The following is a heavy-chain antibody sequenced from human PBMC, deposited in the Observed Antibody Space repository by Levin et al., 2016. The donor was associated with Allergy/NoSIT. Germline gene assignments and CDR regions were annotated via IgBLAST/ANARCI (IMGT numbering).Heavy chain of an antibody. Sequence: WVRQAPGQGLEWMGVINPAVGGTSYAYKFEGRLSMTRDTSTSTVSLELSSLRSDDTAVYYCARRDPGSYSLDFWGQGTLVTVSS. D-gene: IGHD3-10*01. CDR2: INPAVGGT. J-gene: IGHJ4*02. V-gene: IGHV1-46*01. CDR3: ARRDPGSYSLDF.